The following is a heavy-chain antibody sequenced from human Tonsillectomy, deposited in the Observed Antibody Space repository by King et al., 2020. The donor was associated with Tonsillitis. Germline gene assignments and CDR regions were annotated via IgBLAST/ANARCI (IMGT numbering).Heavy chain of an antibody. J-gene: IGHJ3*02. CDR3: ARFASGSQDAFDI. CDR1: GFTFSSYW. D-gene: IGHD1-26*01. Sequence: VQLVESGGGLVQPGGSLRLSCAASGFTFSSYWMHWVRQAPGKGLVWVSRINSDGSSPSYADSVKGRFTISRDNAKNTLYLQMNSLRAEDTAVYYCARFASGSQDAFDIWGQGTMVTVSS. V-gene: IGHV3-74*01. CDR2: INSDGSSP.